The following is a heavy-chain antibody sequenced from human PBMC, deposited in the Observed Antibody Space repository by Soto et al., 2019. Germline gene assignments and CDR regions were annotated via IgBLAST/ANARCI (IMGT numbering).Heavy chain of an antibody. CDR3: AKVVAAGTTTTLYYYYGMDV. Sequence: QPGGSLRLSCAASGFTFSSYGMHWFRQAPGKGLEWVAVISYDGSNKYYADSVKGLFTISRDNSKNTLYLQMNSLRAEDTAVYYCAKVVAAGTTTTLYYYYGMDVWGQGTTVTVSS. J-gene: IGHJ6*02. D-gene: IGHD6-13*01. V-gene: IGHV3-30*18. CDR1: GFTFSSYG. CDR2: ISYDGSNK.